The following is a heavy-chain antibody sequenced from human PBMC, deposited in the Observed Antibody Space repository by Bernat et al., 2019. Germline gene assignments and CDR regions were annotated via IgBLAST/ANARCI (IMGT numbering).Heavy chain of an antibody. CDR2: IYSGGST. J-gene: IGHJ6*02. CDR3: ARDMRGYYGSGSYAPNYYYYYGMDV. D-gene: IGHD3-10*01. Sequence: EVQLVESGGGLVQPGGSLRLSCAASGFTVSSNYMSWVRQAPGKGLEWVSVIYSGGSTYYADSVKGRFTISRDNSKNTLYLQMNSLRAEDTAVYYCARDMRGYYGSGSYAPNYYYYYGMDVWGQGTTVTVSS. CDR1: GFTVSSNY. V-gene: IGHV3-66*01.